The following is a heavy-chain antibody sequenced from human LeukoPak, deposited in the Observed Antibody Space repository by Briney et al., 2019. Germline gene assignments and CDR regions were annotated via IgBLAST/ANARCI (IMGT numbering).Heavy chain of an antibody. J-gene: IGHJ5*02. CDR2: IIPILGIA. CDR1: GGTFSSYA. D-gene: IGHD3-22*01. V-gene: IGHV1-69*04. CDR3: AREMGSRSYYYDSSGYRGKFDP. Sequence: SVKVSCKASGGTFSSYAISWVRHAPGQGLEWMGRIIPILGIANYAQKFQGRVTITADKSTSTAYMELSSLRSEDTAVYYCAREMGSRSYYYDSSGYRGKFDPWGQGTLVTVSS.